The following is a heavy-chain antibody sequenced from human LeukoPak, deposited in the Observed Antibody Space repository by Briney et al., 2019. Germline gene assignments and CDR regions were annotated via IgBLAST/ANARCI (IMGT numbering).Heavy chain of an antibody. CDR1: GFTFSSYS. V-gene: IGHV3-21*01. J-gene: IGHJ4*02. CDR3: AREEWELLGRYGY. D-gene: IGHD1-26*01. Sequence: PGGSLRLSCAASGFTFSSYSMNWVRQAPGKGLEWVSSISSSSSYIYYVDSVKGRFTISRDNAKNSLYLQMNSLRAEDTAVYYCAREEWELLGRYGYWGQGTLVTVSS. CDR2: ISSSSSYI.